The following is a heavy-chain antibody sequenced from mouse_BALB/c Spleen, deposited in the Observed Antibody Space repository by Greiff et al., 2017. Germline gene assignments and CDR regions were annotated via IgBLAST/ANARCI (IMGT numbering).Heavy chain of an antibody. V-gene: IGHV2-9*02. CDR2: IWAGGST. J-gene: IGHJ3*01. CDR1: GFSLTSYG. D-gene: IGHD2-3*01. CDR3: ARGGWLLLWFAY. Sequence: VQLVESGPGLVAPSQSLSITCTVSGFSLTSYGVHWVRQPPGKGLEWLGVIWAGGSTNYNSALMSRLSISKDNSKSQVFLKMNSLQTDDTAMYYCARGGWLLLWFAYWGQGTLVTVSA.